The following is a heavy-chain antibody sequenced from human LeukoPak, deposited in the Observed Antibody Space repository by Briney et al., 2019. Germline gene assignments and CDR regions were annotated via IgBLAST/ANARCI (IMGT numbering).Heavy chain of an antibody. J-gene: IGHJ4*02. CDR1: GFTFSSYG. V-gene: IGHV3-33*01. CDR3: ARDWSGSRGGFDY. Sequence: GRSLRLSCAASGFTFSSYGMHWVRQAPGKGLEWVAVIWYDGSNKYYADSVKGRFTISRDNSKNTLYLQMNSLRAEDTAVYYCARDWSGSRGGFDYWGQGTLVTVSS. CDR2: IWYDGSNK. D-gene: IGHD3-10*01.